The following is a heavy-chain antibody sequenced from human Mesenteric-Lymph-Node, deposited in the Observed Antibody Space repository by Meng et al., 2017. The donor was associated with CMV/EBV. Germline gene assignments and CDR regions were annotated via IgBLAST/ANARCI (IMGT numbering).Heavy chain of an antibody. J-gene: IGHJ4*02. Sequence: GGSLRLSCAASGFTFSSYALHWVRQAPGKGLEWVAIISYDGSNKYYVDSVKGRFTISRDNSKNTVYLQMTSLRAEDTAVYYCARTEGGEREYFDYWGQGTLVTVSS. CDR3: ARTEGGEREYFDY. CDR1: GFTFSSYA. V-gene: IGHV3-30*04. CDR2: ISYDGSNK. D-gene: IGHD2-21*01.